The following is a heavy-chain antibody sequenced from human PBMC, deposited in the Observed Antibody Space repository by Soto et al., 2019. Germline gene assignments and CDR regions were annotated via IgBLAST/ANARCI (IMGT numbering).Heavy chain of an antibody. Sequence: EVQLVESGGGLVQPGGYLRLSCAASGFVFSTYSMNWVRQAPGKGLEWVSYISSSSSTIYYADSVQGRFTISRDNAKNSLYLQVNSLRDEDTAVYSCARPAGRVDYFDYWGQGTLVTVSS. J-gene: IGHJ4*02. CDR2: ISSSSSTI. D-gene: IGHD2-15*01. V-gene: IGHV3-48*02. CDR1: GFVFSTYS. CDR3: ARPAGRVDYFDY.